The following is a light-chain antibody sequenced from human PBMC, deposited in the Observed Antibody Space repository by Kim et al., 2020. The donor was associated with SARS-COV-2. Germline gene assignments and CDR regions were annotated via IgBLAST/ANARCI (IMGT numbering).Light chain of an antibody. CDR2: GAS. J-gene: IGKJ1*01. Sequence: EIVMTQSPVTLSVFPGERATLSCRASQSVSSNLAWYQQKPGQAPRLLIYGASTRATGVPARLSGSGSWTEFTLTISSLQSEDFGVYYCQQYKTWPRTFGQGTKVDIK. CDR1: QSVSSN. CDR3: QQYKTWPRT. V-gene: IGKV3-15*01.